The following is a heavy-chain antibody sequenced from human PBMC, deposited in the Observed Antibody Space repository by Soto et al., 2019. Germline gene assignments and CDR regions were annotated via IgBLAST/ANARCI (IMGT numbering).Heavy chain of an antibody. Sequence: GGSLRLSCAASGFTFSSYAMSWVRQAPGKGLEWVSAISGSGGSTYYADSVKGRFTISRDNSKNTLYLQMNSLRAEDTAVYYCAKVTQSRGYSMKETQRGYYGMDVWGQGTTVTVSS. V-gene: IGHV3-23*01. J-gene: IGHJ6*02. CDR3: AKVTQSRGYSMKETQRGYYGMDV. CDR1: GFTFSSYA. D-gene: IGHD6-13*01. CDR2: ISGSGGST.